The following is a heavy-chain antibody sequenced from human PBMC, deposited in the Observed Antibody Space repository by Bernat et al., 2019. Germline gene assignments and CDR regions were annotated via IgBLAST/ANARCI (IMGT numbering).Heavy chain of an antibody. CDR2: IYYSGST. CDR1: GGSISSGGYF. V-gene: IGHV4-31*01. D-gene: IGHD2-15*01. Sequence: QVQLQESGPGLVKPSETLSLTCTVSGGSISSGGYFWSWIRQHPGKGLEWIGYIYYSGSTYYNPSLRSPVTISVDTSKNQFSLKLSSVTAADTAVYYCARLIRMGAFDIWGQGTMVTVSS. J-gene: IGHJ3*02. CDR3: ARLIRMGAFDI.